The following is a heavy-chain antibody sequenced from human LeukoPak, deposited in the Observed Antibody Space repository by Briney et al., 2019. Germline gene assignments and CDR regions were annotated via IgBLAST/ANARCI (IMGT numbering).Heavy chain of an antibody. J-gene: IGHJ5*02. V-gene: IGHV1-8*03. Sequence: ASVKVSCKASGYTFTSYGISWVRQATGQGLEWMGWMNPNSGNTGYAQKFQGRVTITRNTSISTAYMELSSLRSEDTAVYYCARVRWYNWFDPWGQGTLVTVSS. CDR3: ARVRWYNWFDP. D-gene: IGHD4-23*01. CDR1: GYTFTSYG. CDR2: MNPNSGNT.